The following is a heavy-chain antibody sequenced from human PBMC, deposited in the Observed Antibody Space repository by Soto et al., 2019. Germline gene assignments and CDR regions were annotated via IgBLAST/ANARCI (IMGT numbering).Heavy chain of an antibody. CDR1: GFTFSSYG. J-gene: IGHJ4*02. D-gene: IGHD6-19*01. CDR2: ISYDGSNK. Sequence: QVQLVESGGGVVQPGRSLRLSCAASGFTFSSYGMHWVRQAPGKGLEWVALISYDGSNKYYADSVKGRFTISRDNSKNTLYLQMNSLRAEDTAVYYCAKEPISVAAPSFDYWGQGTLVTVSS. CDR3: AKEPISVAAPSFDY. V-gene: IGHV3-30*18.